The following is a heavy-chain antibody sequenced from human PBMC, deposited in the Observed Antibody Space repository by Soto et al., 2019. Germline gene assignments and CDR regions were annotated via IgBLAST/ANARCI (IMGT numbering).Heavy chain of an antibody. D-gene: IGHD6-6*01. CDR3: AKVSRSSSSSGGAFDI. CDR2: ISGSGGST. CDR1: GFTFSSYA. J-gene: IGHJ3*02. V-gene: IGHV3-23*01. Sequence: GGSLRLSCAASGFTFSSYAMSWVRQAPGKGLEWVSAISGSGGSTYYADSVKGRFTISRDNSKNTLYLQMNSRRAEDTAVYYCAKVSRSSSSSGGAFDIWGQGTMVTVSS.